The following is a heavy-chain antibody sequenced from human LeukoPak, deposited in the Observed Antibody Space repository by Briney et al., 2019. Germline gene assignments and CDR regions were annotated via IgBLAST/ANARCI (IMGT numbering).Heavy chain of an antibody. V-gene: IGHV4-59*01. CDR2: IYDSGST. J-gene: IGHJ4*02. CDR3: ASKLLYGYVFSAAGTEY. CDR1: GGSISSYY. D-gene: IGHD6-13*01. Sequence: PSQTLSLTCTVSGGSISSYYWSWIRQPPGKGLEWIGYIYDSGSTNYNPSLKSRVTISVDTSKNQFSLKLSSVTAADTAVYYCASKLLYGYVFSAAGTEYWGQGTLVTVSS.